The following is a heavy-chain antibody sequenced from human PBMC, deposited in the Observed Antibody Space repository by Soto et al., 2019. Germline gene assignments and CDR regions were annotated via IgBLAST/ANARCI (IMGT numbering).Heavy chain of an antibody. CDR1: GFSLSTSGVG. J-gene: IGHJ6*02. V-gene: IGHV2-5*02. D-gene: IGHD2-21*02. CDR3: IQSRCGGDCLQSYASYYYYGMDV. CDR2: IFYDDEK. Sequence: SGPTLVNPTQTLTLTCTFSGFSLSTSGVGVGWIRQPPGKALEWLALIFYDDEKRYSPSLNSRLTITKDTSKNQVVLTMTNMDPVDTATYYCIQSRCGGDCLQSYASYYYYGMDVWGQGTTVTVSS.